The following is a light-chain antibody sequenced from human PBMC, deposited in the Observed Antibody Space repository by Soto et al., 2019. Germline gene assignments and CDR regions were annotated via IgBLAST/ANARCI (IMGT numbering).Light chain of an antibody. CDR1: QSVTSGR. CDR3: QQYGSSPRT. J-gene: IGKJ2*01. Sequence: EIVLTQSPGTLSLSPGERATLSCRASQSVTSGRLAWYQQKPGQAPRLLIYGASSRATGIPDSFSGSGSGTDFTLTISRLEPEDFAVYYRQQYGSSPRTFGQGTKLEIK. V-gene: IGKV3-20*01. CDR2: GAS.